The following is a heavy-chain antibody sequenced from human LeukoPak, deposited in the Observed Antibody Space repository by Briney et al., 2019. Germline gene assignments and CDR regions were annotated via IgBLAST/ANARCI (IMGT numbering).Heavy chain of an antibody. Sequence: ASVKVSCKASGGTFSSYAISWVRQAPGQGLEWMGRIIPILGIANYAQKFQERVTITRDMSTGTAYMELSSLRSEDTAVYYCAADFYYGDYEVYWGQGTLVTVSS. CDR1: GGTFSSYA. D-gene: IGHD4-17*01. CDR2: IIPILGIA. J-gene: IGHJ4*02. CDR3: AADFYYGDYEVY. V-gene: IGHV1-69*04.